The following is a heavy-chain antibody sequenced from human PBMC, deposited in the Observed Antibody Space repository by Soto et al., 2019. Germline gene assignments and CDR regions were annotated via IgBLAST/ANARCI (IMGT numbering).Heavy chain of an antibody. V-gene: IGHV4-61*01. J-gene: IGHJ4*02. Sequence: QVQLQESGPGLVKPSETLSLTCTVSGGSVSSGSYYWSWIRQPPGKVLEWIGYIYYSGSTNYNPSLKSRVTISVDTSKNQFSLKLSSVTAADTAVYYCARDVAVAGTGYDYWGQGTLVTVSS. CDR3: ARDVAVAGTGYDY. CDR1: GGSVSSGSYY. D-gene: IGHD6-19*01. CDR2: IYYSGST.